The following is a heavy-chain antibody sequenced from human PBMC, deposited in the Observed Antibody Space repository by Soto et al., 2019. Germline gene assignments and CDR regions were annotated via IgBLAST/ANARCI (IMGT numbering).Heavy chain of an antibody. CDR3: ARGPPSDYVWGSYRRHFYDY. Sequence: SETLSLTCAVYGWSFSGYYWSWIRQPPGKGLEWIGEINHSGSTNYNPSLKSRVTISVDTSKNQFSLKLSSVTAADTAVYYCARGPPSDYVWGSYRRHFYDYWGQGTLVTVSS. CDR2: INHSGST. D-gene: IGHD3-16*02. CDR1: GWSFSGYY. V-gene: IGHV4-34*01. J-gene: IGHJ4*02.